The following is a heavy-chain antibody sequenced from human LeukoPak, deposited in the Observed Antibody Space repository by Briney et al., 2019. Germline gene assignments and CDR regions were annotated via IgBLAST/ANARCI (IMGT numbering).Heavy chain of an antibody. D-gene: IGHD3-22*01. V-gene: IGHV3-74*01. CDR2: INSDGTTT. Sequence: PGGSLRLYCAASGFTLSTYWMHWVRQAPGKGLVWVSRINSDGTTTTYADSVKGRFTISRDNAKNTLYLQMNSLRAEDTAVYYCARSDAYYYDSSGSYYFDYWGQGTLVTVSS. J-gene: IGHJ4*02. CDR3: ARSDAYYYDSSGSYYFDY. CDR1: GFTLSTYW.